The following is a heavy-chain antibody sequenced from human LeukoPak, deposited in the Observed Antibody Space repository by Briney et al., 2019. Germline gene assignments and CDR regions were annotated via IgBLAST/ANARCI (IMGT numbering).Heavy chain of an antibody. Sequence: ASVKVSCKASGYIFTDYSIHWVRQAPGQGLEWMGWINPNSGGTNYAQNFQGRVTMTRDTSISTAYMELRSLRSDDTAVYYCARDLRRGSSSWYASGGDYWGQGTLVTVSS. D-gene: IGHD6-13*01. CDR1: GYIFTDYS. J-gene: IGHJ4*02. CDR2: INPNSGGT. CDR3: ARDLRRGSSSWYASGGDY. V-gene: IGHV1-2*02.